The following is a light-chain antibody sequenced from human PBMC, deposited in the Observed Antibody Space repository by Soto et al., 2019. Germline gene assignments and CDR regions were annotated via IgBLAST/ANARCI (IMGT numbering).Light chain of an antibody. J-gene: IGKJ1*01. V-gene: IGKV1-9*01. CDR3: QQYHIYSGT. CDR1: QDISDY. Sequence: DIQLTQSPSFLSASVGDRVTITCRASQDISDYLAWYQQRPGKAPKLLIYAASTLQSGVPSRFSGSGSGTEFTLTINSLQPDDFATYYCQQYHIYSGTFGQGTKVDI. CDR2: AAS.